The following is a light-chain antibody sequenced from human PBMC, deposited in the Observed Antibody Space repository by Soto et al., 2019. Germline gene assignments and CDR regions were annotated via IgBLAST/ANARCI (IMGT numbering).Light chain of an antibody. J-gene: IGLJ1*01. Sequence: QSALTQPASVSGSPGQSITISCTGTSSDVGGYKYVSWYQQHPGKAPKLMIYEVSDRPSGVSNRFSGSKSGNTASLIISGLQPEDEADYYCGSYTSTSTYVFGTGTKLTVL. CDR2: EVS. CDR1: SSDVGGYKY. V-gene: IGLV2-14*01. CDR3: GSYTSTSTYV.